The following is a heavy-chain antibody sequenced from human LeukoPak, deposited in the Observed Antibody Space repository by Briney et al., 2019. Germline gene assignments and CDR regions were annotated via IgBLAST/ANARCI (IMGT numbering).Heavy chain of an antibody. D-gene: IGHD3-22*01. CDR2: ISGSGGST. V-gene: IGHV3-23*01. CDR3: AKDYYDSPVPGPT. J-gene: IGHJ5*02. Sequence: PGGSLRLSCAASGFTFSTYAMSWVRQAPGKVLEWVSAISGSGGSTYYADSVKGRFTISRDNSKNTLYLQMNSLRVEDTAVYYCAKDYYDSPVPGPTWGQGTLVTVSS. CDR1: GFTFSTYA.